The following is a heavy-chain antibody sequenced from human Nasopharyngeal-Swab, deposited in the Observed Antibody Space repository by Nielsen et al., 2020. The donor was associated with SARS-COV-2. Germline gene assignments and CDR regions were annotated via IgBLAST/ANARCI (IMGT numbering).Heavy chain of an antibody. J-gene: IGHJ5*02. V-gene: IGHV4-39*01. CDR2: IYYSGMT. CDR3: VAVTPAPEYDFWIGYYGSNWFDP. D-gene: IGHD3-3*01. Sequence: WIREPPGKGLERIVSIYYSGMTDYNPSIKSRVAISVDTSKNQFSLKLSSVTAADKAVYYCVAVTPAPEYDFWIGYYGSNWFDPWGQGTLVTVSS.